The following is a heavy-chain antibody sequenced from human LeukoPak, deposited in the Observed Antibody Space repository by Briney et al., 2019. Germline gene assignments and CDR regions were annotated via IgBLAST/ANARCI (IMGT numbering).Heavy chain of an antibody. D-gene: IGHD1-14*01. Sequence: GASVKVSCKASGYTFIGYYMHWVRQAPGQGPEWMGWINPNSGGTNYAQKFQGRVTMTRDRSISTAYMELSRLRSDDTAVYYCAKGHTIRSFDSWGQGTLVTVSS. CDR2: INPNSGGT. CDR3: AKGHTIRSFDS. V-gene: IGHV1-2*02. J-gene: IGHJ4*02. CDR1: GYTFIGYY.